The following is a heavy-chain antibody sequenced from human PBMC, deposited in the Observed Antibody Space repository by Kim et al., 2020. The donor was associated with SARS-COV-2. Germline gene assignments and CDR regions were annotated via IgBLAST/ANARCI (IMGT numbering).Heavy chain of an antibody. V-gene: IGHV4-34*01. D-gene: IGHD3-9*01. CDR3: ARAPSRNFDAYYGMDV. CDR1: GGSIPENY. CDR2: IHHSGST. J-gene: IGHJ6*02. Sequence: SETLSLTCAVYGGSIPENYWTWIRQPPGKGLEWIGEIHHSGSTNYNPSLRSRVTILIDTSKKQFSLNLSSVTAADTAVYYCARAPSRNFDAYYGMDVWG.